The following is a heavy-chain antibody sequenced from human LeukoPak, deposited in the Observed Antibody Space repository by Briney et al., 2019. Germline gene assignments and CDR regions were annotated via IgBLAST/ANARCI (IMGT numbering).Heavy chain of an antibody. CDR3: ARSLNSPSPYCSGGSCHDAFDI. CDR2: IGTAGDT. Sequence: GGSLRLSCAASGFTFSSYDMHWVRQATGKGLEWVSAIGTAGDTYYPGSVKGRFTISRENAKNSLYLQMNSLRAGDTAVYYCARSLNSPSPYCSGGSCHDAFDIWGQGTMVTVSS. D-gene: IGHD2-15*01. CDR1: GFTFSSYD. J-gene: IGHJ3*02. V-gene: IGHV3-13*01.